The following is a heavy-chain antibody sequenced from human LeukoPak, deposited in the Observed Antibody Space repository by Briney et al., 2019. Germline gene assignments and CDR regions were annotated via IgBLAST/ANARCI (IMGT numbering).Heavy chain of an antibody. CDR1: GGSFSDYS. CDR3: ARIGMDYYFYMDV. J-gene: IGHJ6*03. D-gene: IGHD1-14*01. Sequence: SDTLSLTCAVDGGSFSDYSWSWIRQPPGEGLEWIGDVNHGGSTNYNPSLKSRITISVDTSKNQFSLRLSSVTAADTGVYYCARIGMDYYFYMDVWGKGPRSASR. V-gene: IGHV4-34*01. CDR2: VNHGGST.